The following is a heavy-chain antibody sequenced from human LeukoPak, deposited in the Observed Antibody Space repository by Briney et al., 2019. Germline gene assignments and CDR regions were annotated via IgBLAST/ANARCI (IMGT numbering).Heavy chain of an antibody. V-gene: IGHV4-59*06. J-gene: IGHJ3*02. CDR1: GGSISSYY. CDR2: IYYSGST. CDR3: ARGPEGLDAFDI. Sequence: PSETLSLTCTVSGGSISSYYWSWIRQPPGKGLEWIGYIYYSGSTYYNPSLKSRVTISVDTSKNQFSLKLSSVTAADTAVYYCARGPEGLDAFDIWGQGTMVTVSS. D-gene: IGHD3/OR15-3a*01.